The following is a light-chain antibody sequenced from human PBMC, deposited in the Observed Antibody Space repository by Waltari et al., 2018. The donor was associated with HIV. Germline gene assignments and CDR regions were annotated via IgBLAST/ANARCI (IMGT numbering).Light chain of an antibody. CDR3: HSADGSATYV. J-gene: IGLJ1*01. V-gene: IGLV3-25*03. Sequence: SYELTQPPSVTVSPGQTARNTSAGDALPKQYVYWYQQKPGQAPVLVIYKDTERPSGIPERFSGSSAGTTVTLTISGVQAEDEADYYCHSADGSATYVFGTGTKVTVL. CDR2: KDT. CDR1: ALPKQY.